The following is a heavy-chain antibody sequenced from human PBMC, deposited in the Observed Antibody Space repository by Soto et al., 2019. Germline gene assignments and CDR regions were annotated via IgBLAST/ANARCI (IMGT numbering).Heavy chain of an antibody. J-gene: IGHJ5*02. Sequence: QVQLQESGPGLVKPSETLSLTCTVSGGSISSYYWSWIRQPPGKGLEWIGYIYYNGSTNYNPSLKSRVTISVVTSKNQFSLKLSSVTAADTAVYYCARASTVTTRGSRNNWFDPWGQGTLVTVSS. CDR2: IYYNGST. CDR3: ARASTVTTRGSRNNWFDP. CDR1: GGSISSYY. V-gene: IGHV4-59*08. D-gene: IGHD4-17*01.